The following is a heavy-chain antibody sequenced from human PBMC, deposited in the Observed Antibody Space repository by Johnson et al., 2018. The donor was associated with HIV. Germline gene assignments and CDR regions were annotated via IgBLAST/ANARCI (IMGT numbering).Heavy chain of an antibody. J-gene: IGHJ3*02. CDR2: IRSKAYGGTT. CDR3: TGGRDLRAFDI. D-gene: IGHD2-21*02. Sequence: VQVVESGGGLVQPGRSLRLSCTASGFIFGDHIMNWFRQAPGKGLVWVGFIRSKAYGGTTAYAASVNGRFIISRDDSKSVAFLQMNSLKPEDTAVYFCTGGRDLRAFDIWGQGTMVTVSS. V-gene: IGHV3-49*03. CDR1: GFIFGDHI.